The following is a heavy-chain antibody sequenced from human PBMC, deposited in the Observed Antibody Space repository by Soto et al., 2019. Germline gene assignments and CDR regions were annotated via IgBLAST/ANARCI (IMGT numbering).Heavy chain of an antibody. CDR1: GGSFSGYY. CDR3: ARVELAEHCRSTSCNGNNWFDP. V-gene: IGHV4-34*01. CDR2: INHSGST. Sequence: PSETLSLTCAVYGGSFSGYYWSWIRQPPGKGLEWIGEINHSGSTNYNPSLKSRVTISVDTSKNQFSLKLSSVTAADTAVYYCARVELAEHCRSTSCNGNNWFDPWGQGTLVPVSS. J-gene: IGHJ5*02. D-gene: IGHD2-2*01.